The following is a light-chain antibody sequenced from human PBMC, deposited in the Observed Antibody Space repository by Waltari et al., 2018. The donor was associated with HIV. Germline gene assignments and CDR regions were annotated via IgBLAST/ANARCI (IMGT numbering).Light chain of an antibody. CDR2: GAS. J-gene: IGKJ1*01. Sequence: EIVMTQSPATLSVSPGERATLSCRASQSVSSNLVWYQQKPGQAPRLLIYGASTRATGIPARFSGSGSGTDFTLTISRLEPEDFAVYYCQQYGSSRWTFGQGTKVEIK. V-gene: IGKV3-15*01. CDR1: QSVSSN. CDR3: QQYGSSRWT.